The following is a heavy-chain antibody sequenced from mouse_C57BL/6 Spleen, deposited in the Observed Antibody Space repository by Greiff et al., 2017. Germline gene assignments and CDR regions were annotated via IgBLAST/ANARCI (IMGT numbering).Heavy chain of an antibody. CDR1: GYTFTDYE. CDR2: IDPETGGT. D-gene: IGHD2-3*01. CDR3: TRDGYYGYFDY. Sequence: VQLQQSGAELVRPGASVTLSCKASGYTFTDYEMHWVKQTPVHGLEWIGAIDPETGGTAYNQKFKGKAILTADKSSSTAYMELRSLTAEDSAVYYCTRDGYYGYFDYGGQGTTLTVSS. V-gene: IGHV1-15*01. J-gene: IGHJ2*01.